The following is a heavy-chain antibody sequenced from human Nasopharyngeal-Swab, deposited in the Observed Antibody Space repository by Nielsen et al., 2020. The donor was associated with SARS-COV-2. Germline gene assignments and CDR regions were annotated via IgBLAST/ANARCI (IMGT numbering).Heavy chain of an antibody. J-gene: IGHJ1*01. Sequence: GESLKISCAASGFTFSSYSMNWVRQAPGKGLEWVSSISSSSSYIYYADSVKGRFTISRDNAKNSLYLQMNSLRAEDTAVYYCARAAPCSTSCYEYFQHWGQGTLVTVSS. CDR2: ISSSSSYI. CDR3: ARAAPCSTSCYEYFQH. V-gene: IGHV3-21*01. CDR1: GFTFSSYS. D-gene: IGHD2-2*01.